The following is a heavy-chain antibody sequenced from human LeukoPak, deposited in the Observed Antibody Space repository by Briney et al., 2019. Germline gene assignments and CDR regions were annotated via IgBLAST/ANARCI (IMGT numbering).Heavy chain of an antibody. CDR2: IYYSGST. CDR3: ARGSGWYGY. CDR1: GGXISSYY. D-gene: IGHD6-19*01. J-gene: IGHJ4*02. Sequence: SETLSLTCTVSGGXISSYYCSWIRQPPGKGLEWIGYIYYSGSTNYNPSLQSRVTISVDTSKNQFSLKLSSVTAADTAVYYCARGSGWYGYWGQGTLVTVSS. V-gene: IGHV4-59*01.